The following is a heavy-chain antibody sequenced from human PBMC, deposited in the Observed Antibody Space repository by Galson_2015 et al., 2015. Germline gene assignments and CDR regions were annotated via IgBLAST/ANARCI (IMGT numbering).Heavy chain of an antibody. Sequence: ETLSLTCTVSGGSISSSSYYWGWIRQPPGKGLGWIGSIYYSGSTYYNPSLKSRFTISVDTSKNQFSLKLSSVTAADTAVYYCPRLIGSPGVLPGRYWGRGTLVTVSS. CDR3: PRLIGSPGVLPGRY. CDR2: IYYSGST. D-gene: IGHD1-26*01. V-gene: IGHV4-39*01. J-gene: IGHJ4*02. CDR1: GGSISSSSYY.